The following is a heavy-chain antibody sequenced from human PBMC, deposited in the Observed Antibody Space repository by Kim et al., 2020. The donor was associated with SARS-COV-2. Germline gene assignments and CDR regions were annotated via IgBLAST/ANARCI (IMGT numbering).Heavy chain of an antibody. Sequence: GGSLRLSCAASGFTFSSYSMNWVRQVPGKGLEWVSSISSSSSYIYYADSVKGRFTISRDNAKNSLYLQMNSLRAEDTAVYYCARVSSRDGYDILTNYYYYGMDVWGQGTTVTVSS. CDR1: GFTFSSYS. V-gene: IGHV3-21*01. CDR2: ISSSSSYI. J-gene: IGHJ6*02. D-gene: IGHD3-9*01. CDR3: ARVSSRDGYDILTNYYYYGMDV.